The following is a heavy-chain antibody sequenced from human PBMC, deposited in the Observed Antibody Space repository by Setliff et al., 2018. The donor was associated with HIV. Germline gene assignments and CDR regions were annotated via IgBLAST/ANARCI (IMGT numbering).Heavy chain of an antibody. Sequence: GASVKVSCKSSGYTFTDYFMHWVRQAPGQGLEWMGWISPDNGNRRILRRFQGRVTMTRDTSINTAYMELSGLTSDDTAVYYCARQLSNSFDYWGQGTLVTVP. CDR1: GYTFTDYF. CDR2: ISPDNGNR. CDR3: ARQLSNSFDY. V-gene: IGHV1-2*02. J-gene: IGHJ4*02. D-gene: IGHD1-1*01.